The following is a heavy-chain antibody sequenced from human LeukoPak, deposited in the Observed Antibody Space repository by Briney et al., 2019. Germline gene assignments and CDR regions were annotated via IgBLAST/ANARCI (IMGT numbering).Heavy chain of an antibody. CDR1: GGTFSIYS. D-gene: IGHD3-3*01. CDR2: MNPNSGNT. J-gene: IGHJ4*02. CDR3: ARRVGWYYFDY. V-gene: IGHV1-8*02. Sequence: ASVKVSCKASGGTFSIYSINWVRQATGQGLEWMGWMNPNSGNTGYAQKFQGRVTMTRNTSISTAYMELSSLRSEDTAVYYCARRVGWYYFDYWGQGTLVTVSS.